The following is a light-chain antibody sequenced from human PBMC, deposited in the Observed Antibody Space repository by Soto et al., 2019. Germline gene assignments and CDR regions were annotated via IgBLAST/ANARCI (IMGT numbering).Light chain of an antibody. Sequence: EIVLTQSPATLSLSPGERATLSCRASQSVSSYLAWYQQKPCQAPRLLIYDASNRATGIPARFSGSGSGTDFTLTISSLEPEDFAVYYCQQRSNWPSITFGQGTRLEI. J-gene: IGKJ5*01. CDR3: QQRSNWPSIT. V-gene: IGKV3-11*01. CDR1: QSVSSY. CDR2: DAS.